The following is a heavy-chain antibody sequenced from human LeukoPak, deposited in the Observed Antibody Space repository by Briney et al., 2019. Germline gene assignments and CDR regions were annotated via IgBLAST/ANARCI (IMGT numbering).Heavy chain of an antibody. D-gene: IGHD3-22*01. Sequence: SVKVSCKASGGTFSSYAISWVRQAPGQGLEWMGVIIPIFGTANYAQKLQGRVTITTDESTSTAYMELSSLRSEDTAVYYCARDGYYDSSGSLNPRDYWGQGTLVTVSS. J-gene: IGHJ4*02. V-gene: IGHV1-69*05. CDR1: GGTFSSYA. CDR2: IIPIFGTA. CDR3: ARDGYYDSSGSLNPRDY.